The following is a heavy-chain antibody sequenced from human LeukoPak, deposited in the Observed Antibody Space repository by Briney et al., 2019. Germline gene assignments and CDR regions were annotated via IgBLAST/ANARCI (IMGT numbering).Heavy chain of an antibody. Sequence: SETLSLTCTVSGDSISSYYWSWIRQPPGKGLEWIGYSYYSGSTNYNPSLKSRVTISVDTSKNQFSLKLSSVTAADTAVYYCARANQIHRRYYYGSGIPTGFDYWGQGTLVTVSS. CDR1: GDSISSYY. CDR3: ARANQIHRRYYYGSGIPTGFDY. D-gene: IGHD3-10*01. J-gene: IGHJ4*02. CDR2: SYYSGST. V-gene: IGHV4-59*12.